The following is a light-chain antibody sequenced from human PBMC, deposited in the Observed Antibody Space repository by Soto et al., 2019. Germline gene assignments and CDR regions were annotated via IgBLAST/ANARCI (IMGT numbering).Light chain of an antibody. V-gene: IGLV2-23*01. J-gene: IGLJ3*02. Sequence: QSALTQPASVSGSPGQSITVSCTGTSSDVGYYNLVSWYQQHPGKAPKLMIYEGSKRPSGVSNRFSGSKSGNTASLTISGLQAEDEADYYCCSYTGSIWVFGGGTQLTVL. CDR2: EGS. CDR3: CSYTGSIWV. CDR1: SSDVGYYNL.